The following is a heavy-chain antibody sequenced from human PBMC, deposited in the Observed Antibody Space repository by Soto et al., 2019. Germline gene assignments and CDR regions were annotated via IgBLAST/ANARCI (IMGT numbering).Heavy chain of an antibody. CDR2: ISYDGSNK. J-gene: IGHJ5*02. D-gene: IGHD6-19*01. CDR3: AKDLDSSGINWFDP. Sequence: PGGSLRLSCAASGFTFSSYGMHWVRQAPGKGLEWVAVISYDGSNKYYADSVKGRFTISRDNSKNTLYLQMNSLRAEDTAVYYCAKDLDSSGINWFDPWGQGTLVTVSS. V-gene: IGHV3-30*18. CDR1: GFTFSSYG.